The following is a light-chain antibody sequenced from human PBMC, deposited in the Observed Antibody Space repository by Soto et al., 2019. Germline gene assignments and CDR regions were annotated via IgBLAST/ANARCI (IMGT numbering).Light chain of an antibody. V-gene: IGKV4-1*01. Sequence: DIVMTQSPDSLAVSLGERATINCKSSQSVLYSSNNKNYLAWYQQKPGQPPKLLIYWASTRESGVPDRFSGSGSETDFTLTISSLHAEDVAVYYCQQYYDPPLTFGQGTKLEI. CDR2: WAS. CDR1: QSVLYSSNNKNY. J-gene: IGKJ2*01. CDR3: QQYYDPPLT.